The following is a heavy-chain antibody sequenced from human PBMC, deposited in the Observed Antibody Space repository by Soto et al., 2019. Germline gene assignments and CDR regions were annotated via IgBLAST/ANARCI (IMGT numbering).Heavy chain of an antibody. CDR2: IKNKNNSYIT. CDR3: ARRGSGSYYNDRWFDP. V-gene: IGHV3-72*01. J-gene: IGHJ5*02. Sequence: EVQLVQSGGALVQPGGSLRLSCAASGFSFSDHFMDWARQAPGKGLEWVGRIKNKNNSYITEYAASVKGRFTISSDDSKNSLYLQMNSLKIEDTAVYYCARRGSGSYYNDRWFDPWGQGTLVTVSS. CDR1: GFSFSDHF. D-gene: IGHD3-10*01.